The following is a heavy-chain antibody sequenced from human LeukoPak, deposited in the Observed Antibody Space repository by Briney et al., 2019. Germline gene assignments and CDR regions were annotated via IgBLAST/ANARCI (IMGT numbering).Heavy chain of an antibody. D-gene: IGHD6-19*01. V-gene: IGHV4-39*01. J-gene: IGHJ3*02. CDR3: ARHGRSDRSRFTFDI. CDR2: IYYSGST. Sequence: SETLSLTCTVSGGSISSYYWGCIRQPPGKGLEWIGNIYYSGSTYYNPSLKSRVTISVDTSKNQFSLKLSSVTAADTAVYYCARHGRSDRSRFTFDIWGQGTMVTVSS. CDR1: GGSISSYY.